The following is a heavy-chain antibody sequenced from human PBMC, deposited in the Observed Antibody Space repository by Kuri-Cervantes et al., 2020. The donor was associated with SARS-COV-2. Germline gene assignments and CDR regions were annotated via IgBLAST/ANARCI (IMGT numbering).Heavy chain of an antibody. V-gene: IGHV3-30-3*01. Sequence: SCKASGYTFTSYAMHWVRQAPGKGLEWVAVISYDGSNKYYADSVKGRFTISRDNYKNTVYLQVKSLRAEDTGVYYCTRESYSRNVGFDYWGQGTLVTDSS. J-gene: IGHJ4*02. CDR2: ISYDGSNK. CDR3: TRESYSRNVGFDY. CDR1: GYTFTSYA. D-gene: IGHD1-1*01.